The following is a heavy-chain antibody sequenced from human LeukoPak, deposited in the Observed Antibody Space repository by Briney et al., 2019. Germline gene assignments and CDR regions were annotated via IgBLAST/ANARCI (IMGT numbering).Heavy chain of an antibody. V-gene: IGHV1-69*04. CDR1: GGTFSSYA. CDR3: ARDSSRSYDYVWGSYHSL. CDR2: IIPILGIA. J-gene: IGHJ4*02. Sequence: ASVKVSCKASGGTFSSYAISWVRQAPGQGLEWMGRIIPILGIANYAQKFQGRVTITADKSTSTAYMELSSPRSEDTAVYYCARDSSRSYDYVWGSYHSLWGQGTLVTVSS. D-gene: IGHD3-16*02.